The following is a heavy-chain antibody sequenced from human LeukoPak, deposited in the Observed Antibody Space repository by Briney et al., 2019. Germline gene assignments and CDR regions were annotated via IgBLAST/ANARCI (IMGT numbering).Heavy chain of an antibody. D-gene: IGHD3-10*01. Sequence: PSETLSLTCAVYGGSFSGYYWSWIRQPPGKGLEWIGEINHSGSTNYNPSLKSRVTISVDTSKNQFSLKLSSVTAADTAVYYCARHKGLGYYGSGSYYFGATGLFYYWGQGTLVTVSS. J-gene: IGHJ4*02. V-gene: IGHV4-34*01. CDR2: INHSGST. CDR1: GGSFSGYY. CDR3: ARHKGLGYYGSGSYYFGATGLFYY.